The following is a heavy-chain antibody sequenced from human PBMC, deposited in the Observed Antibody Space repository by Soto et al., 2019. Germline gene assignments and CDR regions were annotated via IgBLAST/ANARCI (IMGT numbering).Heavy chain of an antibody. CDR2: TYYRSKWYN. J-gene: IGHJ3*02. V-gene: IGHV6-1*01. CDR1: GDSVSSNSAA. CDR3: ARAYYGSGSYGPNAFDI. D-gene: IGHD3-10*01. Sequence: QTLSLTCVISGDSVSSNSAAWNCIRQSPSRGLEWLGGTYYRSKWYNDYAVSVKSRITINPDTSKNQFSLQLNSVIPEDTAVYYCARAYYGSGSYGPNAFDIWGQGTMVTVSS.